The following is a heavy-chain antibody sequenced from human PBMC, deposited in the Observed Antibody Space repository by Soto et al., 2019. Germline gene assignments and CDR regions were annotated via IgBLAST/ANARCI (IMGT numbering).Heavy chain of an antibody. CDR2: IIPIFGTA. V-gene: IGHV1-69*13. J-gene: IGHJ4*02. CDR1: GGTFGSST. CDR3: ARDRSHSSAYWWLDY. Sequence: SVEVCCKESGGTFGSSTSSWVRQANGQGLEWMGGIIPIFGTANYAQKFQGRVTITADESTSTAYMELSSLRSEDTAMYYCARDRSHSSAYWWLDYWGQGTQVTVSS. D-gene: IGHD3-22*01.